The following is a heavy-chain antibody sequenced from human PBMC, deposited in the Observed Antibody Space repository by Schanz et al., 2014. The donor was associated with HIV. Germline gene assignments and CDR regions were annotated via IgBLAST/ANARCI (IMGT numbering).Heavy chain of an antibody. CDR3: ARQEYSSSFNWFDP. J-gene: IGHJ5*02. V-gene: IGHV3-30*03. CDR2: ISYDGSNK. Sequence: VQLVESGGGLVKPGGSLRLSCAASGFTFSSYGMHWVRQAPGKGLEWVAVISYDGSNKYYADSVKGRFTISRDNSKNTLYLQMNSLRAEDTAVYYCARQEYSSSFNWFDPWGQGTLVTVSS. CDR1: GFTFSSYG. D-gene: IGHD6-6*01.